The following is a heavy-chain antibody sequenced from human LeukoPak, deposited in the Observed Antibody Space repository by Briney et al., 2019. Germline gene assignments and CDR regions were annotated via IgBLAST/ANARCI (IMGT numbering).Heavy chain of an antibody. CDR3: ARSSYSSWYRSEYFQY. V-gene: IGHV5-51*01. CDR2: IYPRDSDT. D-gene: IGHD6-19*01. CDR1: GYNFATYW. Sequence: GESLKISCEGSGYNFATYWIAWVSQMPGKGLEWMGVIYPRDSDTRYSPSFQGQVTISVDKSISTAYLHWSSLKASDTAMYYCARSSYSSWYRSEYFQYWGQGTLVTVSS. J-gene: IGHJ1*01.